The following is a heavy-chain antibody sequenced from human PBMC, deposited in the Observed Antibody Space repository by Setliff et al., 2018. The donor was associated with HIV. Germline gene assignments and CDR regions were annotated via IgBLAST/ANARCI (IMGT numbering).Heavy chain of an antibody. Sequence: LSLTCAVYGGSFSGSFWSWIRQPPGKGLEWIGEINHSGETNYSPSLKSRVSMSVDTSKNQFSLKLSAVTSADTAVYYCARSPSYRSSWEYYFDYWGQGILVTVS. V-gene: IGHV4-34*01. CDR3: ARSPSYRSSWEYYFDY. J-gene: IGHJ4*02. CDR1: GGSFSGSF. CDR2: INHSGET. D-gene: IGHD6-13*01.